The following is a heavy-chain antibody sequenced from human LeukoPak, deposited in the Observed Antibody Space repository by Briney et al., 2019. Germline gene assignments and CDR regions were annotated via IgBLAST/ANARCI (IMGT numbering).Heavy chain of an antibody. CDR2: IYYSGST. CDR1: GGSISSYY. J-gene: IGHJ4*02. D-gene: IGHD4-11*01. V-gene: IGHV4-59*01. Sequence: SETLSLTCTVSGGSISSYYWSCIGQPPGKGVEGMGDIYYSGSTNYNPSLKSRVTISVDTSKHQFSLKLSSVTAADPAVYYCARGEDYSNRFDYSGQGTLVTVSS. CDR3: ARGEDYSNRFDY.